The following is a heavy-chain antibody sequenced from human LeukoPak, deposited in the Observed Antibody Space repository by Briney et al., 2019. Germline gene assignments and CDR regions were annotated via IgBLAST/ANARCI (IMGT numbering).Heavy chain of an antibody. CDR3: ARHYYDSSGYWPYYYYMDV. CDR2: IYYSGST. V-gene: IGHV4-59*08. J-gene: IGHJ6*03. D-gene: IGHD3-22*01. CDR1: GGSISSYY. Sequence: SETLSLTCTVSGGSISSYYWSWIRQPPGKGLEWIGYIYYSGSTNYNPSLKSRVTISVDTSKNQFSLKLSPVTAADTAVYYCARHYYDSSGYWPYYYYMDVWGKGTTVTVSS.